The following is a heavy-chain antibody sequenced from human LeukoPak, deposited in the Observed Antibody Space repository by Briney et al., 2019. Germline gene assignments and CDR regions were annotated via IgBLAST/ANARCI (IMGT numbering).Heavy chain of an antibody. CDR1: GFTFSSYE. CDR2: ISSSGSTI. CDR3: ARDLVVRGRWSWFDP. J-gene: IGHJ5*02. D-gene: IGHD3-10*01. V-gene: IGHV3-48*03. Sequence: GGSLRLSCAASGFTFSSYEMNWVRQAPGKGLEWVSYISSSGSTIYYADSVKGRFTISRDNAKNSLYLQMNSLRAEDTAVYYCARDLVVRGRWSWFDPWGQGTLVTVSS.